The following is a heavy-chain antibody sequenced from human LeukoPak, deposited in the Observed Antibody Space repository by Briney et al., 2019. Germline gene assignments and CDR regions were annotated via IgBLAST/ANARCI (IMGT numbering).Heavy chain of an antibody. J-gene: IGHJ5*02. CDR3: AREYSTIFGVVRNWFDP. Sequence: PGGSLRLSCAASGFTFSSYSMNWVRQAPGKGLEYVSSISSSSSYIYYADSVKGRFTISRDNAKNSLYLQMNSLRAEDTAVYYCAREYSTIFGVVRNWFDPWGQGTLVTVSS. D-gene: IGHD3-3*01. CDR2: ISSSSSYI. V-gene: IGHV3-21*01. CDR1: GFTFSSYS.